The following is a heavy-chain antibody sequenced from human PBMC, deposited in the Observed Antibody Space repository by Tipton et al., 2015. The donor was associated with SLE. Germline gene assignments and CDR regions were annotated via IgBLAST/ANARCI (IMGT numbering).Heavy chain of an antibody. D-gene: IGHD1-26*01. Sequence: TLSLTCTVSGGSISSSSYYWGWIRQPPGKGLEWIGSIYYSGSTNYNPSLKSRVTISVDTSKNQFSLKLSSVTAADTAVYYCARAAGSYAYFDYWGQGTLVTVSS. CDR3: ARAAGSYAYFDY. V-gene: IGHV4-39*07. J-gene: IGHJ4*02. CDR1: GGSISSSSYY. CDR2: IYYSGST.